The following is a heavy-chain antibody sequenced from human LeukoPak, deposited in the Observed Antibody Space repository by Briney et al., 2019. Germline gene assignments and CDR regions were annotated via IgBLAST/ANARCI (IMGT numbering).Heavy chain of an antibody. CDR1: GFTFSSYW. J-gene: IGHJ6*02. V-gene: IGHV3-74*01. Sequence: AGGSLRLSCAASGFTFSSYWMHWVRQAPGKGLVWVSRINSDGSSTSYADSVKGRFTISRDNAKNTLYLQMNSLRAEDTAVYYCARDGDYGDYYYGMDVWGQGTTVTVSS. D-gene: IGHD4-17*01. CDR3: ARDGDYGDYYYGMDV. CDR2: INSDGSST.